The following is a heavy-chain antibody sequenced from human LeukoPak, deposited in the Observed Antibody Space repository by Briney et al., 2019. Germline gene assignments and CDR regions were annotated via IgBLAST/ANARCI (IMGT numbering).Heavy chain of an antibody. V-gene: IGHV3-23*01. CDR1: GFTFSAYA. Sequence: GGSLRLSCAASGFTFSAYAVNWVRQAPGKGLEWVSTISGSGDSTYYADSVKGRFTISRDNSKNTPYLQMNSLRAEDTAVYYCAKGAPRYYYGMDVWGQGTTVTVSS. CDR3: AKGAPRYYYGMDV. J-gene: IGHJ6*02. CDR2: ISGSGDST.